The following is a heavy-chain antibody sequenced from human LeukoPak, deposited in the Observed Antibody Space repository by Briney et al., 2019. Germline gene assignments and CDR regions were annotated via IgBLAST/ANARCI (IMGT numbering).Heavy chain of an antibody. Sequence: GGSLRLSCAASGFTFNSYVMSWVRQAPGKGLEWVSAINGGGGNTYYADSVKGRFTISRDNSKSTLYLQVNSLRAEDTAVYYCAKGGKWDVTPFDYWGQGTLVTVSS. CDR1: GFTFNSYV. J-gene: IGHJ4*02. D-gene: IGHD1-26*01. CDR3: AKGGKWDVTPFDY. V-gene: IGHV3-23*01. CDR2: INGGGGNT.